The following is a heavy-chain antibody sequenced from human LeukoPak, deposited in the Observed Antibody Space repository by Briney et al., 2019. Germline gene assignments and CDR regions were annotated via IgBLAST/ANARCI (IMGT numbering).Heavy chain of an antibody. J-gene: IGHJ4*02. CDR2: TSSDGSRN. D-gene: IGHD1-26*01. CDR1: GFPFSSYG. Sequence: PGGSLRLSCAASGFPFSSYGMHWVRQAPGKGPEWVAVTSSDGSRNHYADSVKGRITISRDNSKNTLYLQMNSLRVEDTAVYYCAKPTGTYSGSCFDYWGQGTLVSVSS. V-gene: IGHV3-30*18. CDR3: AKPTGTYSGSCFDY.